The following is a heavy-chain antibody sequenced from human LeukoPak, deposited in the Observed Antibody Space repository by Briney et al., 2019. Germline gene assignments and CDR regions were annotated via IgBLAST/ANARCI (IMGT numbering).Heavy chain of an antibody. CDR2: ISSSGSTI. D-gene: IGHD6-13*01. CDR3: ARDPPATAAAGNWFDP. CDR1: GFTFSDYY. Sequence: GGSLRLSCAASGFTFSDYYMSWIRQAPGKGLEWVSYISSSGSTIYYADSVKGRFTISRDNAKNSLYLQMNSLRAGDTAVYYCARDPPATAAAGNWFDPWGQGTLVTVSS. V-gene: IGHV3-11*01. J-gene: IGHJ5*02.